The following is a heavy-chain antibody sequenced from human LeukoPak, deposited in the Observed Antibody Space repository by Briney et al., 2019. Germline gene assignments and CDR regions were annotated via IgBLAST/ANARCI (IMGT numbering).Heavy chain of an antibody. V-gene: IGHV1-18*01. CDR3: ARDSPGIAMAGIFDY. Sequence: ASVKVSCKASGYTFTSYGISWVRQAPGQGLEWMGWISAYNGDTNYARNLQGRVTMTTDTSTNTAYMELRSLRSDDTAVYYCARDSPGIAMAGIFDYWGQGTLVTVSS. D-gene: IGHD6-19*01. CDR2: ISAYNGDT. CDR1: GYTFTSYG. J-gene: IGHJ4*02.